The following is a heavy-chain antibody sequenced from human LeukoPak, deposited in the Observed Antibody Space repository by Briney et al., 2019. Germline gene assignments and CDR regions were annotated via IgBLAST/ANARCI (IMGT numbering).Heavy chain of an antibody. CDR1: GFTFSSYC. Sequence: GGSLRLSCAASGFTFSSYCMSWVRQAPGKGLEWVANIQQDGNEKYYVDSVKGRFTISRDNAMNSVYLQMNSLRAEDTAVYYCARAKRNGFDIWGQGTMVTVSS. CDR3: ARAKRNGFDI. CDR2: IQQDGNEK. J-gene: IGHJ3*02. V-gene: IGHV3-7*04.